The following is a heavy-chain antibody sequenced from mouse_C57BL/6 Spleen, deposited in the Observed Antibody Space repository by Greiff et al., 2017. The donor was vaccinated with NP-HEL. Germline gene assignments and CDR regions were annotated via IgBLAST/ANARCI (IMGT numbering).Heavy chain of an antibody. CDR1: GFTFSDYY. Sequence: EVKVVESGGGLVQPGRSLRLSCATSGFTFSDYYMEWVRQAPGKGLEWIAVSRNYANDYTTEYSASVKGRFIVSRDTSQSMLYLQMNALRAEDTAIYYCARDEWDGFAGRGQGTLVTVSA. CDR3: ARDEWDGFAG. CDR2: SRNYANDYTT. V-gene: IGHV7-1*01. D-gene: IGHD4-1*01. J-gene: IGHJ3*01.